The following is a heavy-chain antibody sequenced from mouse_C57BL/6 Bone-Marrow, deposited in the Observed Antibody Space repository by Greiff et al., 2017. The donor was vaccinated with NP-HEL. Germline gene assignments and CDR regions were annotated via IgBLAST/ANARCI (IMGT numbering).Heavy chain of an antibody. V-gene: IGHV5-4*01. CDR2: ISDGGSYT. CDR1: GFTFSSYA. Sequence: EVHLVESGGGLVKPGGSLKLSCAASGFTFSSYAMSWVRQTPEKRLEWVATISDGGSYTYYPDNVKGRFTISRDNAKNNLYLQMSHLKSEDTAMYYCARGYYEGYAMDYWGQGTSVTVSS. D-gene: IGHD2-4*01. J-gene: IGHJ4*01. CDR3: ARGYYEGYAMDY.